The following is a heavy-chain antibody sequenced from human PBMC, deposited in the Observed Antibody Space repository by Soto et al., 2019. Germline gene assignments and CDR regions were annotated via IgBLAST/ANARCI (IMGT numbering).Heavy chain of an antibody. CDR1: GYTFTGYY. V-gene: IGHV1-2*04. D-gene: IGHD6-19*01. CDR2: INPNSGGT. CDR3: ARDPGVAGGPYYYYGMDV. Sequence: ASVKVSCKASGYTFTGYYMHWVRQAPGQGXEWMGWINPNSGGTNYAQKFQGWVTMTRDTSISTAYMELSRLRSDDTAVYYCARDPGVAGGPYYYYGMDVWGQGTTVTVSS. J-gene: IGHJ6*02.